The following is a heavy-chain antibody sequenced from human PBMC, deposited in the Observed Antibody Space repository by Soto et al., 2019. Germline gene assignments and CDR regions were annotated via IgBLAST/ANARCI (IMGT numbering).Heavy chain of an antibody. CDR1: GYTFTGYY. V-gene: IGHV1-2*02. CDR3: AREGWNYGYYYGMDV. D-gene: IGHD1-7*01. J-gene: IGHJ6*02. CDR2: INPNSGGT. Sequence: ASVKVSCKASGYTFTGYYMHWVRQAPGQGLEWMGWINPNSGGTNYAQKFQGRVTMTRDTSISTAYMELSRLRSDDTAVYYCAREGWNYGYYYGMDVWGQGTTVTVSS.